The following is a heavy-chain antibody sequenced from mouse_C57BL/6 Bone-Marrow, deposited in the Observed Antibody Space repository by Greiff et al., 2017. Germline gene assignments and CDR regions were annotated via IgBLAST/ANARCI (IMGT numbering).Heavy chain of an antibody. CDR3: ARDGTTVVDY. J-gene: IGHJ2*01. V-gene: IGHV1-82*01. Sequence: QVQLQQSGPELVKPGASVKISCKASGYAFSSSWMNWVKQRPGKGLEWIGRIYPGDGDTNYNGKLKGKATLTADKSSSTAYMQLSSLTSEDSAVYFCARDGTTVVDYWGQGTTLTVSS. D-gene: IGHD1-1*01. CDR2: IYPGDGDT. CDR1: GYAFSSSW.